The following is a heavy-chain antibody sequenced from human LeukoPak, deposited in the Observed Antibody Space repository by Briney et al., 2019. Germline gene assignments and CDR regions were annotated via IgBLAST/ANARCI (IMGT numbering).Heavy chain of an antibody. Sequence: PGGSLRVSCAASGFTFSTYAMSWVRQAPGKGLERVSAISGSGGRSYYADSVKGRFTISRDNSRNTLYLQMNSLRADDTAVYYCAKSHASGSSWFVSNDYWGQGTLVTVSS. J-gene: IGHJ4*02. CDR2: ISGSGGRS. D-gene: IGHD6-13*01. CDR1: GFTFSTYA. V-gene: IGHV3-23*01. CDR3: AKSHASGSSWFVSNDY.